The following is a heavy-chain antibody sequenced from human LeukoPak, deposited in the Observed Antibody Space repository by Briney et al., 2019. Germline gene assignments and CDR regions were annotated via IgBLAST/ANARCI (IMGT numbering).Heavy chain of an antibody. CDR1: GFTFSSNA. V-gene: IGHV3-30*04. J-gene: IGHJ6*02. Sequence: GXSLRLSCAASGFTFSSNAMHWGRQAPGKGLEGVAVISYDGSNKYYTDSVKGRFTISRDNSKKTLYLQMNSLRAEDTAVYYCARDLSPYYYGSGSYYYYYYGMDVWGQGTTVTVSS. CDR2: ISYDGSNK. D-gene: IGHD3-10*01. CDR3: ARDLSPYYYGSGSYYYYYYGMDV.